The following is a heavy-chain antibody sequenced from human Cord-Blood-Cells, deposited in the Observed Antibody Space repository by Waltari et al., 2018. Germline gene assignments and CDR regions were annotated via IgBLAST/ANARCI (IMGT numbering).Heavy chain of an antibody. CDR2: FEPEDGET. Sequence: QVQLVQSGAEVKKPGASVKVSCKVSGYTLTELSMHWVRQAPGKGREWMGGFEPEDGETIYAQKFEGRVTMTEDTSTDTAYMELSSLRSEDTAVYYCATAGDYGGNSVFAFDIWGQGTMVTVSS. J-gene: IGHJ3*02. D-gene: IGHD4-17*01. CDR3: ATAGDYGGNSVFAFDI. CDR1: GYTLTELS. V-gene: IGHV1-24*01.